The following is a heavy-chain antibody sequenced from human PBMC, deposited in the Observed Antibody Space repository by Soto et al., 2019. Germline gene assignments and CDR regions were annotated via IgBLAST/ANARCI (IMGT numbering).Heavy chain of an antibody. CDR3: ARSAIPRGGWFRP. CDR2: IYASGST. V-gene: IGHV4-4*07. Sequence: PSETLSLTCNVSDDSLSTYYWSWIRQPAGKGLEWIGRIYASGSTNYNPSLKGRVSMSVGTSKKQFSLRMISVTAEDTAMYYCARSAIPRGGWFRPWGQGVLVTVSS. D-gene: IGHD2-21*01. CDR1: DDSLSTYY. J-gene: IGHJ5*02.